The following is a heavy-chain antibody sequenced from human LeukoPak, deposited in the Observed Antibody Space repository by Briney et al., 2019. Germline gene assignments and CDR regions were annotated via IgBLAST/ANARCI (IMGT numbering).Heavy chain of an antibody. CDR1: GGSISSYY. D-gene: IGHD3-22*01. CDR3: ARGAYYYDSSGYIFDY. CDR2: IYTSGST. V-gene: IGHV4-4*07. Sequence: TTSETPSLTCTVCGGSISSYYWSWIRQPAGKGLEWIGRIYTSGSTNYNPSLKSRVTMSVDTSKNQFSLKLSSVTAADTAVYYCARGAYYYDSSGYIFDYWGQGTLVTVSS. J-gene: IGHJ4*02.